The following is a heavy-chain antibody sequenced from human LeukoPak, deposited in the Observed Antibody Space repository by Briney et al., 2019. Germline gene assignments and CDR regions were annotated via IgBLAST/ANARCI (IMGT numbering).Heavy chain of an antibody. CDR3: AREGTAGTNLNWFDP. D-gene: IGHD1-1*01. V-gene: IGHV4-59*01. CDR1: GVSISSYY. CDR2: ISYSGST. Sequence: SETLSLTCTVSGVSISSYYWIWIRQPPGKGLEWIGYISYSGSTNFNPSLKSRVTISVDTSKNQFSLKLSSVTAADTAVYYCAREGTAGTNLNWFDPWGQGTLVTVSS. J-gene: IGHJ5*02.